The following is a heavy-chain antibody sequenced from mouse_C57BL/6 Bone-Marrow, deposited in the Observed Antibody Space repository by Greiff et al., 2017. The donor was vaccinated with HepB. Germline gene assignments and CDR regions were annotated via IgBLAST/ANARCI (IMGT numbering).Heavy chain of an antibody. J-gene: IGHJ4*01. CDR3: AKRGGYSNWVLMDY. D-gene: IGHD2-5*01. V-gene: IGHV2-3*01. Sequence: VMLVESGPGLVAPSQSLSITCTVSGFSLTSYGISWVRQPPGKGLEWLGVIWGDGSTNYHSALISRLSISKDNSKSQVFLKLNSLQTDDTATYYCAKRGGYSNWVLMDYWGQGTSVTVSS. CDR2: IWGDGST. CDR1: GFSLTSYG.